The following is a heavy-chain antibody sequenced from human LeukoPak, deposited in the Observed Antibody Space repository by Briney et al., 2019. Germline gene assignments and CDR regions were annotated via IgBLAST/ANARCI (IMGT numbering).Heavy chain of an antibody. J-gene: IGHJ4*02. CDR3: AAPLTNPPGYSSSWYIGY. D-gene: IGHD6-13*01. CDR1: GFTFSSYG. Sequence: GGSLRLSCAASGFTFSSYGMHWVRQAPGKGLEWVAVISYDGSNKYYADSVKGRFTISRDNSKNTLYLQMNSLRAEDTAVYYCAAPLTNPPGYSSSWYIGYWGQGTLVTVSS. CDR2: ISYDGSNK. V-gene: IGHV3-30*03.